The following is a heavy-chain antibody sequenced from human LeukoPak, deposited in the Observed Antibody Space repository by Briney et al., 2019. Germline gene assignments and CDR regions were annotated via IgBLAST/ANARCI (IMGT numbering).Heavy chain of an antibody. J-gene: IGHJ6*03. CDR2: ISSSGSTI. CDR3: ARDGIFGVAYGYYYYYYMDV. Sequence: PGGSLRLSCAASGFTFSDYYMSWIRQAPGKGLEWVSYISSSGSTIYYADSVKGRFTISRDNAENSLYLQMNSLRAEDTAVYYCARDGIFGVAYGYYYYYYMDVWGKGTTVTVSS. D-gene: IGHD3-3*02. V-gene: IGHV3-11*01. CDR1: GFTFSDYY.